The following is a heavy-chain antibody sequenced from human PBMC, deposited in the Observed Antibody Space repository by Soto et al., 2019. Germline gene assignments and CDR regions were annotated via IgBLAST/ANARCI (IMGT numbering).Heavy chain of an antibody. CDR3: AHRPSGWYLCDY. CDR1: GFSLTTSGLG. CDR2: IYWNDDK. V-gene: IGHV2-5*01. J-gene: IGHJ4*02. D-gene: IGHD6-19*01. Sequence: KSGPTLVNPTQPLPLTCTFSGFSLTTSGLGVGWRRQPPGKALAWLALIYWNDDKRYSPSLKARLTITKDTSKNQVVLTMTNMDPVDTATYYCAHRPSGWYLCDYWGQGTLVTVSS.